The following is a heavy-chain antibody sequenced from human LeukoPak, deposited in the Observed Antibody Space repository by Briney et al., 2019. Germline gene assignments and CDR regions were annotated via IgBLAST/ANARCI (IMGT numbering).Heavy chain of an antibody. CDR2: IYYSGST. CDR1: GGSISSSTYY. Sequence: PSRTMSLTCTVSGGSISSSTYYWGWIRQPPGKGLEWIGSIYYSGSTYYNPSLKSRVTISVDTSKTHFSLKLSSVTAADTAVYYCAQLERNWFDPWGQGTLVTVSS. J-gene: IGHJ5*02. CDR3: AQLERNWFDP. D-gene: IGHD1-1*01. V-gene: IGHV4-39*02.